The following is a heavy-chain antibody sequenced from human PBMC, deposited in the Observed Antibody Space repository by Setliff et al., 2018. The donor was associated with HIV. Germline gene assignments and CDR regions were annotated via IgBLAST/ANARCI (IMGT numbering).Heavy chain of an antibody. D-gene: IGHD2-21*01. Sequence: GESLKISCKGSGYSFTNYWIGWVRQMPGKGLEWMGIIYPGDSDTRYSPSFQGQVTISADKSISTAYLQWSSLKASDTAMYYCARSPPFVVAEFDDWGQGTLVTVSS. CDR1: GYSFTNYW. CDR2: IYPGDSDT. CDR3: ARSPPFVVAEFDD. V-gene: IGHV5-51*01. J-gene: IGHJ4*02.